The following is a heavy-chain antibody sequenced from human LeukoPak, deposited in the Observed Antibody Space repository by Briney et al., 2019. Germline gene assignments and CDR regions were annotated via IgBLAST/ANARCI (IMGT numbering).Heavy chain of an antibody. Sequence: SETLSLTCAVYGGSFSGYYWSWIRQPPGKGLEWIGEINHSGSTNYNPSLKSRVTISVDTSKNQFSPKLSSVTAADTAVYYCARGDYYGSGSHYYYYYMDVWGKGTTVTVSS. CDR2: INHSGST. CDR1: GGSFSGYY. CDR3: ARGDYYGSGSHYYYYYMDV. D-gene: IGHD3-10*01. J-gene: IGHJ6*03. V-gene: IGHV4-34*01.